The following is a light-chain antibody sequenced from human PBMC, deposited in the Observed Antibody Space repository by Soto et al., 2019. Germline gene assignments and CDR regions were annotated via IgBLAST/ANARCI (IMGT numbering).Light chain of an antibody. J-gene: IGKJ2*01. CDR2: GAS. V-gene: IGKV3-15*01. Sequence: EIVMTQSPATLSVSPGERATLSCRASQSVSSNLAWYQQKPGQAPRLLIYGASTMATGIPARFSGSGSGTEFTLTISSLQSEDFAVYYCQQYNNWPPYTFGQGTKVDIK. CDR3: QQYNNWPPYT. CDR1: QSVSSN.